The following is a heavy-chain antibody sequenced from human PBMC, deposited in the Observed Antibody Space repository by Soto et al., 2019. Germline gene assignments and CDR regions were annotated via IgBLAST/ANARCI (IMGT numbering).Heavy chain of an antibody. J-gene: IGHJ6*02. V-gene: IGHV3-30-3*01. CDR2: ISYDGSNK. Sequence: AGGSLRLSCAASGFTFSTYAMHWVRQAPGKGLEWVAVISYDGSNKYYADSVKGRFTISRDNSKNTLDLQMDSLRAEDTAVYYCARGANSGSYLGYGMDVWGQGTTVTVSS. CDR1: GFTFSTYA. CDR3: ARGANSGSYLGYGMDV. D-gene: IGHD1-26*01.